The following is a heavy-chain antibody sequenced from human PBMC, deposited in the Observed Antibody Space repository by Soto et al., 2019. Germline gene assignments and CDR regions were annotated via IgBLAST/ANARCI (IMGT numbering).Heavy chain of an antibody. V-gene: IGHV1-46*03. J-gene: IGHJ4*02. D-gene: IGHD6-19*01. CDR2: INPSGGST. Sequence: GASVKVSCKASGYTFTIYYMHWVRQAPGQGLEWMGIINPSGGSTSYAQKFQGRVTMTRDTSTSTVYMELSSLRSEDTAVYYCARDRIGSGWYKSFDYWGQGTLVTVSS. CDR3: ARDRIGSGWYKSFDY. CDR1: GYTFTIYY.